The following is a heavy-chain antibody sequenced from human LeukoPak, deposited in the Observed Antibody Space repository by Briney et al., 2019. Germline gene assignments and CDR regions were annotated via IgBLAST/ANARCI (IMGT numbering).Heavy chain of an antibody. D-gene: IGHD3-16*01. CDR3: ARVARSSYDFDY. CDR2: INPSGGST. V-gene: IGHV1-46*01. J-gene: IGHJ4*02. Sequence: ASVKVSCKASGYTFTSYYMHWVRQAPGQGLEWMGIINPSGGSTSYAQKFQGRVTMTRDMSTSTVYMELCSLRSEDTAVYYCARVARSSYDFDYWGQGTLVTVSS. CDR1: GYTFTSYY.